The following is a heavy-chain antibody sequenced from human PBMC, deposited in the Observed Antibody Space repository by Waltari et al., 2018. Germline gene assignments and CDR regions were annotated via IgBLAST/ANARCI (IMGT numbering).Heavy chain of an antibody. CDR2: IYPGDSDT. CDR3: VRKRDGYTADY. J-gene: IGHJ4*02. V-gene: IGHV5-51*01. D-gene: IGHD2-2*02. Sequence: EVQLVQSGAAVKKPGESLKIACTASGYRFSSYWIGRVRQMPGKGLEWMGIIYPGDSDTRYRPSFQGQVTISADKSISTAYLQWSSLKASDTAMYYCVRKRDGYTADYWGQGTLVTVSS. CDR1: GYRFSSYW.